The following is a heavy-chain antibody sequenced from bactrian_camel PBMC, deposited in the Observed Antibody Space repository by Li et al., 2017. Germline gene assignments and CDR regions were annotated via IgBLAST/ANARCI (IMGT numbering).Heavy chain of an antibody. CDR2: TDNFGRT. D-gene: IGHD5*01. CDR3: ANPWVGYDRTEYSY. Sequence: HVQLVESGGGSVQAGGSLRLSCATSGFRNGFYCMGWFRQAPGKEREGVATTDNFGRTTYADSVKGRFTISRDNAKNTLYLQLNSLKTEDTAMYYCANPWVGYDRTEYSYWGQGTQVTVS. V-gene: IGHV3S55*01. CDR1: GFRNGFYC. J-gene: IGHJ4*01.